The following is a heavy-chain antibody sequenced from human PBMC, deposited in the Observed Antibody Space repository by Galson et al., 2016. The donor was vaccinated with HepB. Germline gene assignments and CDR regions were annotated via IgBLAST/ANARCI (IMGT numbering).Heavy chain of an antibody. J-gene: IGHJ3*01. CDR2: HIPMSGTA. CDR1: GGTFNSYA. Sequence: SVKVSCKASGGTFNSYAISWVRQAPGQGLEWMGGHIPMSGTASYAQKFQGRVTIIADESTSTVYLELSSLRAEDTAVYYCATTQWVAFNDDFDFWGQGTMVTVSS. D-gene: IGHD1-26*01. CDR3: ATTQWVAFNDDFDF. V-gene: IGHV1-69*13.